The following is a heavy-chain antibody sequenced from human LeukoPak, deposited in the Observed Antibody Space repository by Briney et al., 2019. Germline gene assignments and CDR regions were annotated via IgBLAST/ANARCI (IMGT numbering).Heavy chain of an antibody. D-gene: IGHD1-26*01. CDR1: GGSISSYY. Sequence: PSETLSLTCTVSGGSISSYYWSWIRQPPGKGLEWIGYIYYSGSTNYNPSLKSRVTMSVDTSKNQFSLKLSSVTAADTAVYYCARDQYSGSYSPSYNWFDPWGQGTLVTVSS. CDR3: ARDQYSGSYSPSYNWFDP. V-gene: IGHV4-59*12. J-gene: IGHJ5*02. CDR2: IYYSGST.